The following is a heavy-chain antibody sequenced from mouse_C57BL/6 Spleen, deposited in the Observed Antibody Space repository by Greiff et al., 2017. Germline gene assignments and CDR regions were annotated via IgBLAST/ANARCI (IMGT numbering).Heavy chain of an antibody. J-gene: IGHJ3*01. Sequence: EVQLVESGGDLVKPGGSLKLSCAASGFTFSSYGMSWVRQTPDKRLEWVATISSGGSYTYYPDSVKGRFTISRDNAKNTLYLQMSSLKSEDTAMYYCARPQTAQATWTFAYWGQGTLVTVSA. CDR2: ISSGGSYT. D-gene: IGHD3-2*02. V-gene: IGHV5-6*01. CDR1: GFTFSSYG. CDR3: ARPQTAQATWTFAY.